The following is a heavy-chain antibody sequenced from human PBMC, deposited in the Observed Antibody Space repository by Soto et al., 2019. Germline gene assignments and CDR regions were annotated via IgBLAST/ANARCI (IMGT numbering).Heavy chain of an antibody. J-gene: IGHJ4*02. CDR1: GFTVSNNY. Sequence: EVQLVESGGGLVQPGGSLRLSCAASGFTVSNNYMSWVRQAPGKGLEWVSVIYSGGSTYYADSVKGRLTISRHNSKNTLYLQMNSLRAEDTAVYYCARVGYGDYIDYWGQGTLVTVSS. D-gene: IGHD4-17*01. CDR3: ARVGYGDYIDY. CDR2: IYSGGST. V-gene: IGHV3-53*04.